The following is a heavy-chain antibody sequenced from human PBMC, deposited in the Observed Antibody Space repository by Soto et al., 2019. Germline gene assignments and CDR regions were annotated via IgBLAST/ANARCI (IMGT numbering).Heavy chain of an antibody. D-gene: IGHD4-17*01. CDR3: AKNSDYGDYALLKWYYYYMDV. V-gene: IGHV3-23*01. Sequence: HPGGSLRLSCAASGFTFSSYAMSWVRQAPGKGLEWVSAISGSGGSAYYADSVKGRFTISRDNSKNTLYLQMNSLRAEDTAVYYCAKNSDYGDYALLKWYYYYMDVWGKGTTGTVSS. CDR1: GFTFSSYA. J-gene: IGHJ6*03. CDR2: ISGSGGSA.